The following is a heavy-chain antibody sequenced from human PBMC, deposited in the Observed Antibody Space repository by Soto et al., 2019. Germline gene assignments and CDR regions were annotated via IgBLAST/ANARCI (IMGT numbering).Heavy chain of an antibody. CDR1: GFTFDDYA. CDR2: ISWNSGSI. J-gene: IGHJ6*02. V-gene: IGHV3-9*01. D-gene: IGHD5-18*01. Sequence: PVGSLRLSCAASGFTFDDYAMHWVRQAPGKGLEWVSGISWNSGSIGYADSVKGRFTISRDNAKNSLYLQMNSLRAEDTALYYCAKAGTAMVQPYYYYYGMDVWGQGTTVIVSS. CDR3: AKAGTAMVQPYYYYYGMDV.